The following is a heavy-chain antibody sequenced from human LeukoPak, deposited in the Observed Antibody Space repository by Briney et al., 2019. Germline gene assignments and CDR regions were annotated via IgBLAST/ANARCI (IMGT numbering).Heavy chain of an antibody. Sequence: GGSLRLSCAASGFTFSSYSMNWVRQAPGKGLEWVSSISSSSSYIYYADSVKGRFTISRDNAKNSLYLQMNSLRAEDTAVYYCARSSIAVAPGDYWGQGTLVTVSS. J-gene: IGHJ4*02. D-gene: IGHD6-19*01. V-gene: IGHV3-21*01. CDR1: GFTFSSYS. CDR3: ARSSIAVAPGDY. CDR2: ISSSSSYI.